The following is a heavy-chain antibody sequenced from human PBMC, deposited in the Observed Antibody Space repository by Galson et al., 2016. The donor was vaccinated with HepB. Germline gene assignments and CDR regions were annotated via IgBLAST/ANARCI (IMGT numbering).Heavy chain of an antibody. CDR3: ARARRAVAARRKDYYDNGMDV. Sequence: SVKVSCKASGYSFTAFHMNWVRRAPGQGLEWMGIINPSRGVTVYTPSLQGGVAFTTDTSTRTIYMHLSGLRSEDTAIYYCARARRAVAARRKDYYDNGMDVWGQGTPLTVSS. D-gene: IGHD6-6*01. CDR2: INPSRGVT. J-gene: IGHJ6*02. CDR1: GYSFTAFH. V-gene: IGHV1-46*01.